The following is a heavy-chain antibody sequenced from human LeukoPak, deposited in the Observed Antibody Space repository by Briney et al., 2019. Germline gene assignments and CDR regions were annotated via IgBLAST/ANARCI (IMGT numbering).Heavy chain of an antibody. CDR2: ITHSGSS. J-gene: IGHJ4*02. D-gene: IGHD5-18*01. Sequence: SETLSLTCTVSGGSISSSSYYWGWLRQPPGKGLEWIGEITHSGSSNYNPSLKSRVTISVDTSKNQFSLNLTSVTAADTAVYYCARLGTAMVTSIDYWGQGNLVTVSS. V-gene: IGHV4-39*07. CDR1: GGSISSSSYY. CDR3: ARLGTAMVTSIDY.